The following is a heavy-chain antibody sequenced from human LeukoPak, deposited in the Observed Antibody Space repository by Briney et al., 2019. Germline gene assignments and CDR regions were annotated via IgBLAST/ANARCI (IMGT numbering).Heavy chain of an antibody. J-gene: IGHJ4*02. CDR1: GFTFSSYG. D-gene: IGHD4-17*01. CDR2: ISGSGGST. Sequence: GGSLRLSCAASGFTFSSYGMSWVRQAPGKGLEWVSAISGSGGSTYYADSVKGRFTISRDNSKNTLYLQMNSLRAEDTAVYYCAKDRGAYGDYLDYWGQGTLVTVSS. V-gene: IGHV3-23*01. CDR3: AKDRGAYGDYLDY.